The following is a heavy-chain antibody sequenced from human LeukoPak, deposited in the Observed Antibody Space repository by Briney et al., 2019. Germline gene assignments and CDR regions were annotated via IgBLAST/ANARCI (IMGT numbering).Heavy chain of an antibody. J-gene: IGHJ4*02. Sequence: PSETLSLTCTVSGGSISSGSHYWGWIRQPPGKELEWIGNSYYSGNSYYNPSLKRRVTISVDASKNQFSLNLSSVTPADTAVYYCARLSYGSGSHYKFYFDFWGQGTLVTVSA. CDR2: SYYSGNS. V-gene: IGHV4-39*01. CDR1: GGSISSGSHY. CDR3: ARLSYGSGSHYKFYFDF. D-gene: IGHD3-10*01.